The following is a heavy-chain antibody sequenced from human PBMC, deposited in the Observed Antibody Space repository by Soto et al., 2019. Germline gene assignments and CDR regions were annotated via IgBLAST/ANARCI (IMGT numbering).Heavy chain of an antibody. D-gene: IGHD2-15*01. J-gene: IGHJ4*02. Sequence: QVQLVESGGGVVQPGRSLRLSCAASGFTFSSYAMHWVRQAPGKGLEWVAVISYDGSNKYYADSVKGRFTISRDNSKNSMYLQMNSLRAEDTAVYYCAESGASVAAPSRYWGQGTLVTVSS. CDR3: AESGASVAAPSRY. CDR1: GFTFSSYA. V-gene: IGHV3-30-3*01. CDR2: ISYDGSNK.